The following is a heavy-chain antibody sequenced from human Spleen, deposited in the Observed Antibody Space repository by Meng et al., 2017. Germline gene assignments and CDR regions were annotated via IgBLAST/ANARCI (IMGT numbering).Heavy chain of an antibody. J-gene: IGHJ5*02. CDR3: AREIIVVVPAASYAFGP. CDR1: GGSISSGGYY. Sequence: VPLQGSGPGLLKPSQTLSLTCTVSGGSISSGGYYWSWIRQHPGKGLEWIGYIYYSGSTYYNPSLKSRVTISVDTSKNQFSLKLSSVTAADTAVYYCAREIIVVVPAASYAFGPWGQGTLVTVSS. CDR2: IYYSGST. V-gene: IGHV4-31*03. D-gene: IGHD2-2*01.